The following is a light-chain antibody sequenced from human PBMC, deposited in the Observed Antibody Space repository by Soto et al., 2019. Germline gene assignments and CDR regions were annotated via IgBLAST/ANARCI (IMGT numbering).Light chain of an antibody. CDR1: SSDVGGYNY. V-gene: IGLV2-14*03. CDR2: DVS. CDR3: CSYTVTTTRDGRV. J-gene: IGLJ3*02. Sequence: QSALTQPASVSGSPGQSIAISCTGTSSDVGGYNYVSWYRQHPGKAPELIIYDVSNRPSGVSSRFSGSKSGNTASLTISGLQAEDEADYYCCSYTVTTTRDGRVFGGGTKLTVL.